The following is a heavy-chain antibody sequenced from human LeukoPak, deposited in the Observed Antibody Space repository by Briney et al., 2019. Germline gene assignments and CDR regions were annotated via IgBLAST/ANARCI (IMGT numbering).Heavy chain of an antibody. J-gene: IGHJ3*02. CDR2: ISSSSSTI. D-gene: IGHD4-17*01. Sequence: GGSLRLSCAASGFTFSSYSMNWVRQAPGKGLEWVSYISSSSSTIYYSDSVKGRFTISRDNAKNSLYLQMNSLRAEDTAVYYCASIMTTVTSGAFDIWGQGTMVTVSS. CDR3: ASIMTTVTSGAFDI. V-gene: IGHV3-48*04. CDR1: GFTFSSYS.